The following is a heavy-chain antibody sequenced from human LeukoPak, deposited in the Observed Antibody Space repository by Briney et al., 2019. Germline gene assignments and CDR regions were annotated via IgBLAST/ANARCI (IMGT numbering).Heavy chain of an antibody. Sequence: SETLSLTCTVSGGSISSTSYHWGWIRQPPGKGLEWIGSIYYSGSTYYNPSLKSRVTISADMSKNQFSLKLSSVTAADTAIYYCARASDVGHYYYYYTDVWGKGTTVTVSS. CDR1: GGSISSTSYH. J-gene: IGHJ6*03. D-gene: IGHD1-26*01. V-gene: IGHV4-39*07. CDR2: IYYSGST. CDR3: ARASDVGHYYYYYTDV.